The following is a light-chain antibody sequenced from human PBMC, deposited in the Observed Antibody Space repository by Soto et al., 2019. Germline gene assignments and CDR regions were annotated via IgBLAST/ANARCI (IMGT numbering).Light chain of an antibody. J-gene: IGLJ3*02. CDR2: SNN. CDR3: AAWDDSLNGRV. V-gene: IGLV1-44*01. Sequence: QSVLTQPPSASGTPGQRVTISCSGSSSNIGSNTANWYQQLPGTAPKLLMYSNNQRPSGVPDRFTGSKSGTSASLAISGLQSEDEADYYCAAWDDSLNGRVFGGGTKLTVL. CDR1: SSNIGSNT.